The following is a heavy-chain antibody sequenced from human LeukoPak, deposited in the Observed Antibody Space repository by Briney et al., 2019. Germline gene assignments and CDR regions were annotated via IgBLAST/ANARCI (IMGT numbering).Heavy chain of an antibody. CDR2: IYHSGST. D-gene: IGHD6-19*01. J-gene: IGHJ4*02. Sequence: SETLSLTCAVSGGSISSSNWWSRVRQPPRKGLEWIGEIYHSGSTNYNPSLKSRVTISVDKSKNQFSLKLSSVTAADTAVYYCARGSYSSGWLVDYWGQGTLVTVSS. CDR3: ARGSYSSGWLVDY. V-gene: IGHV4-4*02. CDR1: GGSISSSNW.